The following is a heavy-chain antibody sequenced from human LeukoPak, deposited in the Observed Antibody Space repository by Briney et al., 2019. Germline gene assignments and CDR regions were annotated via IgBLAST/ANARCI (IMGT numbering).Heavy chain of an antibody. J-gene: IGHJ5*02. Sequence: TLSLTCTVSGGSISSGGYYWSWIRQHPGKGLAWIGYIYYSGSTYYNPSLKSRVTISVDTSKNQFSLKLSSVTAADTAVYYCARDKGYSYGYWFDPWGQGTLVTVSS. CDR3: ARDKGYSYGYWFDP. V-gene: IGHV4-31*03. CDR2: IYYSGST. CDR1: GGSISSGGYY. D-gene: IGHD5-18*01.